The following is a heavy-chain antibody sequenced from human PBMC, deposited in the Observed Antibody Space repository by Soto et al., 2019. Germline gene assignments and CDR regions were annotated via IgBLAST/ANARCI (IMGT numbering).Heavy chain of an antibody. V-gene: IGHV1-2*04. J-gene: IGHJ3*02. CDR2: INPNSGGT. CDR1: GYTFTGYY. D-gene: IGHD2-2*01. CDR3: AAFTRYCSSTSCPSDAFDS. Sequence: ASVKVSCKASGYTFTGYYMHWVRQAPGQGLEWMGWINPNSGGTNYAQKFQGWVTMTRDTSISTAYMELSRLRSDDTAVYYCAAFTRYCSSTSCPSDAFDSWGQGTMVTVSS.